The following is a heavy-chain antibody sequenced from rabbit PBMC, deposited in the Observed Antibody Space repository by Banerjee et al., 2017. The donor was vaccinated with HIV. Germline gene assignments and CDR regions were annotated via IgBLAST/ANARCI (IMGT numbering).Heavy chain of an antibody. Sequence: QSLEESGGDLVKPEGSLTLTCTASGFSFSNSYYMHWVRQAPGKGLEWIAWIYTGSSGSTYYATWAKGRFTISKTSSTTVTLQMTSLTAADTATYFCAREGADSSGYNLWGQGTLVTVS. D-gene: IGHD1-1*01. CDR3: AREGADSSGYNL. CDR1: GFSFSNSYY. CDR2: IYTGSSGST. V-gene: IGHV1S40*01. J-gene: IGHJ3*01.